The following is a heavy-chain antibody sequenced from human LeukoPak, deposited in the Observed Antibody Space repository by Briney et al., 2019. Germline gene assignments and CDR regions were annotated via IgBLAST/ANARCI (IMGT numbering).Heavy chain of an antibody. J-gene: IGHJ1*01. CDR1: GYTFTGYY. V-gene: IGHV7-4-1*02. CDR3: ARTLTVAGGKYFQH. CDR2: INTNTGNP. D-gene: IGHD6-13*01. Sequence: GASVKVSCKASGYTFTGYYMHWVRQAPGQGLEWMGWINTNTGNPTYVQGFTGRFVFSLDTSVSTAYLQISSLKAEDTAVYYCARTLTVAGGKYFQHWGQGTLVTVSS.